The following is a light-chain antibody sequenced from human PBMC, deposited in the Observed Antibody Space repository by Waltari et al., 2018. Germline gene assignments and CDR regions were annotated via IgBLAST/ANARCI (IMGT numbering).Light chain of an antibody. Sequence: DIVMTQSPDSLAVSLGERATINCKSSPSVLYSSSNKNYLAWYQQKPGQSPKLLIYWASTRQSGVPDRCSGGGSGTDFTRTISSLQAEDVAVYYCQQYVSAPFTFGPGTKVEIK. CDR1: PSVLYSSSNKNY. J-gene: IGKJ3*01. V-gene: IGKV4-1*01. CDR2: WAS. CDR3: QQYVSAPFT.